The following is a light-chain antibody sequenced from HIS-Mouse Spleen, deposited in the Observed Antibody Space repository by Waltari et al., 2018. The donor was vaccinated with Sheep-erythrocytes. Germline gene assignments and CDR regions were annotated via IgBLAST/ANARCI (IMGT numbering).Light chain of an antibody. CDR1: ALPKKY. CDR3: YSTDSSGNHRV. CDR2: EDS. V-gene: IGLV3-10*01. Sequence: SYELTQPPSVSVSPGQTARITCSGDALPKKYAYWYQQKSGQAPVLAIYEDSKRPSGNPESFSGTSSGTMATLTISGAQVEDEADYYCYSTDSSGNHRVFGGGTKLTVL. J-gene: IGLJ2*01.